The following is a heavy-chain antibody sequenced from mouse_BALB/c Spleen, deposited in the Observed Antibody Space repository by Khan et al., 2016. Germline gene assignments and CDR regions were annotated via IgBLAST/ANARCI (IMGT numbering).Heavy chain of an antibody. J-gene: IGHJ4*01. Sequence: EVKLLESGGGLVQPGGSLKLSCAASGFDFSRYWMSWVRQAPGKGLEWIGEINPDSSTINYTPSLKDKFIISRDNAKNTLYLQMSKVRSEDTALYYCARGDYYGSNMDYWCQGTSVTVSS. CDR1: GFDFSRYW. V-gene: IGHV4-1*02. CDR3: ARGDYYGSNMDY. D-gene: IGHD1-1*01. CDR2: INPDSSTI.